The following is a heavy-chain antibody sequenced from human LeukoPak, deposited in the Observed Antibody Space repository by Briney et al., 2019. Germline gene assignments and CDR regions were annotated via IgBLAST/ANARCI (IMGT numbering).Heavy chain of an antibody. CDR1: GITFSSYW. D-gene: IGHD1-26*01. CDR3: ASGVTTGY. CDR2: INSDGSTT. V-gene: IGHV3-74*01. J-gene: IGHJ4*02. Sequence: PGKSLTLACAASGITFSSYWMHLLGQAPGNGLVWVSLINSDGSTTSYADSVKGRFTISRDNAKNTLYLQMNSQRAEDTAVYYCASGVTTGYWGQGTLVTVSS.